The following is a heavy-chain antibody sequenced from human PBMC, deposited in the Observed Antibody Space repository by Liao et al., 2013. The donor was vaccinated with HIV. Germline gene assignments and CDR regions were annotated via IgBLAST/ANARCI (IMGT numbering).Heavy chain of an antibody. Sequence: QVQLQESGPGLVKPSQTLSLTCTVSGGSISSGSYYWSWIRQPAGKGLEWIGRIYTSGSTNYNPSLKSRVTISVDTSKNQFSLKLSSVTAADTAVYYCARESYYYDSSGYYYRFDYWGQGTLVTVSS. J-gene: IGHJ4*02. CDR3: ARESYYYDSSGYYYRFDY. V-gene: IGHV4-61*02. D-gene: IGHD3-22*01. CDR2: IYTSGST. CDR1: GGSISSGSYY.